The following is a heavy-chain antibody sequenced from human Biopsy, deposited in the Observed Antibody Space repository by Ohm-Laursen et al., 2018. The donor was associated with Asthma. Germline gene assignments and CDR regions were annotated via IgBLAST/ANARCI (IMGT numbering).Heavy chain of an antibody. CDR1: GGSFSNFA. D-gene: IGHD4-17*01. J-gene: IGHJ4*02. CDR3: ASDFPKDYVRYNFQF. V-gene: IGHV1-69*04. CDR2: ILTKFDIT. Sequence: SSVKVSCKASGGSFSNFAFSWVRQAPGHGLEWMGTILTKFDITSYAEKFQGRVTITEDTSTDTAYMELSSLSSDDTAVYYCASDFPKDYVRYNFQFWGQGTLVTVSS.